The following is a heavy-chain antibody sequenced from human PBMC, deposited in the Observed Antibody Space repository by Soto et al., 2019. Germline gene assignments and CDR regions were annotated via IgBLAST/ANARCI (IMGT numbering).Heavy chain of an antibody. V-gene: IGHV1-46*01. J-gene: IGHJ4*02. Sequence: QVQLVQSGAEVKKPGASVKVSCKASGYTFTSYYMHWVRQAPGQGLEWMGIINPSGGSTSYAQKFQGRVTMTRDTSTSTVYMELSSLRSEDTAVYYCARTIIHYYDSSGYYAFFDYWGQGTLVTVSS. CDR2: INPSGGST. CDR3: ARTIIHYYDSSGYYAFFDY. D-gene: IGHD3-22*01. CDR1: GYTFTSYY.